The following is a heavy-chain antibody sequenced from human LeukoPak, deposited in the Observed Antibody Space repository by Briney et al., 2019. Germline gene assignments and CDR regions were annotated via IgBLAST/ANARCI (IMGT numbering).Heavy chain of an antibody. Sequence: ASVKVSCKASGYTFTGYYMHWVRQAPGQGLEWMGRINPNSGGTNYAQKFQGRVTMTRETSISTAYMEMSRLRSDDTAVYYCARTGDYYDSSGYGVWGQGTLVTVS. D-gene: IGHD3-22*01. J-gene: IGHJ4*02. V-gene: IGHV1-2*06. CDR3: ARTGDYYDSSGYGV. CDR2: INPNSGGT. CDR1: GYTFTGYY.